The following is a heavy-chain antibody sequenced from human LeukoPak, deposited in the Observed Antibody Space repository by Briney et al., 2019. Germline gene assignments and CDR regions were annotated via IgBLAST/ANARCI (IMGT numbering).Heavy chain of an antibody. D-gene: IGHD1-26*01. CDR2: IYHSGST. CDR3: ARGGSSGDFGY. V-gene: IGHV4-30-2*01. Sequence: SETLSLTCAVSGGSISSGGYSWSWIRQPPGTGLEWIGYIYHSGSTYYNPPLKSRVTISVDRSKNQFSLKLSSVTAADTAVYYCARGGSSGDFGYWGQGTLVTVSS. CDR1: GGSISSGGYS. J-gene: IGHJ4*02.